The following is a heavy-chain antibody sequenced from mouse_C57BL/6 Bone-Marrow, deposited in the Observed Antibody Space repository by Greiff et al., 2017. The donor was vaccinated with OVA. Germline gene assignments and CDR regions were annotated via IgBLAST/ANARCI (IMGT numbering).Heavy chain of an antibody. CDR3: TTNYVGPDAMDY. CDR1: GFNIKDDY. V-gene: IGHV14-4*01. D-gene: IGHD1-1*01. CDR2: IDPENGDT. Sequence: EVKLMESGAELVRPGASVKLSCTASGFNIKDDYMHWVKQRPEQGLEWIGWIDPENGDTEYASKFQGKATITADTSSNTAYLQLSSLTSEDTAVYYCTTNYVGPDAMDYWGQGTSVTVAS. J-gene: IGHJ4*01.